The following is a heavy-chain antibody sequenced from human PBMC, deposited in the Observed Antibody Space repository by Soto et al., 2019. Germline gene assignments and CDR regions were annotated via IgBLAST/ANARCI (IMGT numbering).Heavy chain of an antibody. Sequence: SLRLSCAASGFTFSSYGMHWVRQAPGKGLEWVAVIWYDGSNKYYADSVKGRFTISRDNSKNTLYLQMNSLRAEDTAVYYCAREGIAVALFDYWGQGTLVTVSS. CDR3: AREGIAVALFDY. CDR1: GFTFSSYG. J-gene: IGHJ4*02. V-gene: IGHV3-33*01. D-gene: IGHD6-19*01. CDR2: IWYDGSNK.